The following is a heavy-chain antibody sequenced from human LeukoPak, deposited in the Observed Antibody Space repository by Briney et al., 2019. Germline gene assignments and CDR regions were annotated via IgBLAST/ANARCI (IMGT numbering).Heavy chain of an antibody. J-gene: IGHJ4*02. V-gene: IGHV4-59*01. CDR1: GGSISSYY. CDR3: ARIPFYCSGGSCYAHFDY. Sequence: SETLSLTCTVSGGSISSYYWSWIRRPPGKGLEWIGYIYYSGSTNYNPSLKSRVTISVDTSKNQFSLKLSSVTAADTAVYYCARIPFYCSGGSCYAHFDYWGQGTLVTVSS. CDR2: IYYSGST. D-gene: IGHD2-15*01.